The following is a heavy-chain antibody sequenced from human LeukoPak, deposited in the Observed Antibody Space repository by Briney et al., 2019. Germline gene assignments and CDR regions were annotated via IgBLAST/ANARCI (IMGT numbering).Heavy chain of an antibody. CDR3: ARGPNKSDGGNSGSAWFDP. Sequence: ASVKVSCKAPAYTFTTYDINWVRQATGQGLEWMGWMNPNSGNTGYAQKFQGRVTMTRNTSISTAYMELSSLRSEDTAVYYCARGPNKSDGGNSGSAWFDPWGQGTLVTVSS. CDR2: MNPNSGNT. D-gene: IGHD4-23*01. V-gene: IGHV1-8*01. CDR1: AYTFTTYD. J-gene: IGHJ5*02.